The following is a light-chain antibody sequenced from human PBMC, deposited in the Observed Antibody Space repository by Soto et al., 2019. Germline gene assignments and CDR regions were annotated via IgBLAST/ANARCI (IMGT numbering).Light chain of an antibody. CDR2: EDN. Sequence: NFMLTQPHSVSESPGKTVTISCTVSSGSIGSNYVQWFQQRPGSAPTTVIFEDNQRPSGVSDRFSGSVDSSSNSASLTISGLQTEDEADYYCQSYDRNNVNVVFGGGTKVNVL. V-gene: IGLV6-57*02. CDR1: SGSIGSNY. CDR3: QSYDRNNVNVV. J-gene: IGLJ2*01.